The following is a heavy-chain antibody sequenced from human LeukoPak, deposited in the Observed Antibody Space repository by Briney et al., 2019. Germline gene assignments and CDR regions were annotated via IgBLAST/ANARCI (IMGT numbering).Heavy chain of an antibody. J-gene: IGHJ4*02. V-gene: IGHV3-66*01. CDR3: ARVPEGWGGYGDYDY. D-gene: IGHD4-17*01. CDR2: IYTGDKT. CDR1: GFTVRNNY. Sequence: GGSLRLSCAASGFTVRNNYMSWVRQAPGKGLEWVSTIYTGDKTYYADSVKGRFTISRDNSKNTLYLQMDSLRAEDTAVYYCARVPEGWGGYGDYDYWGQGTLVSVSS.